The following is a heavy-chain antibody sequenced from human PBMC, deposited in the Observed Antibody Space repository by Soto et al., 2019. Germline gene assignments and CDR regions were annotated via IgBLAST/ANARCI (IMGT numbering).Heavy chain of an antibody. CDR1: GYTFTSYG. Sequence: QVQLVQSGAEVKKPGASVKVSCKASGYTFTSYGISWVRQAPGQGLEWMGWISAYNGNTNYAQKLQGRVTMTTDTSTSTAYMELRSLRSDDTAVYYCAREGYLGAALVLVNRLGGMDVWGQGTTVTVSS. J-gene: IGHJ6*02. V-gene: IGHV1-18*01. CDR3: AREGYLGAALVLVNRLGGMDV. D-gene: IGHD6-6*01. CDR2: ISAYNGNT.